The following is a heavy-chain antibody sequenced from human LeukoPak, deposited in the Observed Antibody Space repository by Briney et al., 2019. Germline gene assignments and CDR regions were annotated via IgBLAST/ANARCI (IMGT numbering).Heavy chain of an antibody. CDR1: GFTFSSYA. V-gene: IGHV3-30-3*01. CDR3: AKAASSSWPSYYYGMDV. J-gene: IGHJ6*02. CDR2: ISYDGSNK. Sequence: GGSLRLSCAASGFTFSSYAMHWVRQAPGKGLEWVAVISYDGSNKYYADSVKGRFTISKDNSKNTVYLQMSSLRVDDTAVYYCAKAASSSWPSYYYGMDVWGQGTTVTVSS. D-gene: IGHD6-13*01.